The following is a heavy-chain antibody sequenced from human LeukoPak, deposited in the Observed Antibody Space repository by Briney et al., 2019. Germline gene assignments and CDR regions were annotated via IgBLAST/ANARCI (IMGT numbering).Heavy chain of an antibody. CDR3: ARGPSSNWSGLDF. CDR1: GFTFSNYN. D-gene: IGHD6-13*01. J-gene: IGHJ4*02. CDR2: ITSSSNTV. Sequence: GGSLRLSCAASGFTFSNYNMFWARQAPGKGLEWVSYITSSSNTVHYADSVKGRFTLSRDNAKSSLYLQMNSLRAEDTAIYYCARGPSSNWSGLDFWGQGTLLTVSS. V-gene: IGHV3-48*01.